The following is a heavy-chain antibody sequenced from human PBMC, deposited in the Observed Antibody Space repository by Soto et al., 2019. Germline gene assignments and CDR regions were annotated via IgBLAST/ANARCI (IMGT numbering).Heavy chain of an antibody. J-gene: IGHJ5*02. CDR3: ARGALDYDFSSAPNWFDP. D-gene: IGHD3-3*01. CDR1: GFTFSTFE. V-gene: IGHV3-48*03. Sequence: PGGSLRLSCAASGFTFSTFEMNWVRQAPGKGLEWVSYISRSGTTIYYADSVRGRFTISRDNAENSLYPQMNSLKGEDTAVYYCARGALDYDFSSAPNWFDPWGQGTLVTVSS. CDR2: ISRSGTTI.